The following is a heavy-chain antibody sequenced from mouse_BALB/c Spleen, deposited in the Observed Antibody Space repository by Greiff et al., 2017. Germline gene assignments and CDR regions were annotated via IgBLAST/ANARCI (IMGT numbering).Heavy chain of an antibody. CDR1: GFTFSSYA. V-gene: IGHV5-6-5*01. D-gene: IGHD2-1*01. CDR3: ARAGYGNYGDY. J-gene: IGHJ2*01. Sequence: EVQRVESGGGLVKPGGSLKLSCAASGFTFSSYAMSWVRQTPEKRLEWVASISSGGSTYYPDSVKGRFTISRDNARNILYLQMSSLRSEDTAMYYCARAGYGNYGDYWGQGTTLTVSS. CDR2: ISSGGST.